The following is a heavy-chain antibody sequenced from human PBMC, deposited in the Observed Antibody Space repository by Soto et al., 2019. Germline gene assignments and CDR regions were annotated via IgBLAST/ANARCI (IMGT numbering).Heavy chain of an antibody. CDR3: AKGYCTNGVCLDY. J-gene: IGHJ4*02. CDR2: ISSSGSTI. Sequence: GGSLRLSCAASGFTFSDYYMSWIRQAPGKGLEWASYISSSGSTIYYADSVKGRFTISRDNAKNSLYLQMNSLRAEDTAVYYCAKGYCTNGVCLDYWGQGTLVTVSS. CDR1: GFTFSDYY. D-gene: IGHD2-8*01. V-gene: IGHV3-11*01.